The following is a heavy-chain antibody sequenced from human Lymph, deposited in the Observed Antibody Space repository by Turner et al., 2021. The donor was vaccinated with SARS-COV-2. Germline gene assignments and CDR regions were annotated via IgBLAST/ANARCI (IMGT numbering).Heavy chain of an antibody. CDR3: ATLKSNWKILTGRYYFDF. Sequence: QVQLVQSGAEVKKPGASVKVSCKVSGYTLTELSIHWVRQAPGKGLEWMGGFDPEDGETIYAQKFQGRVTMTEDTSTDTAYMELSSLRSEDTAVYYCATLKSNWKILTGRYYFDFWGQGTLVPVSS. J-gene: IGHJ4*02. CDR1: GYTLTELS. D-gene: IGHD1-1*01. V-gene: IGHV1-24*01. CDR2: FDPEDGET.